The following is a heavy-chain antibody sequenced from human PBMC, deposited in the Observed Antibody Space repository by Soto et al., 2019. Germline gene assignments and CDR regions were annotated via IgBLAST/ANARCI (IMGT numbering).Heavy chain of an antibody. V-gene: IGHV3-7*03. CDR2: IKQDGSEE. D-gene: IGHD2-2*01. Sequence: GGSLRLSCTASGFTFSGYWMNWVRQAPGKGLEWVARIKQDGSEEHYVDSVKGRFTISRDNANNSVYLQMNSLRAEDTAVYYCAGDPGLRPAAIRGLGWFDPWGQGILVTVSS. CDR3: AGDPGLRPAAIRGLGWFDP. CDR1: GFTFSGYW. J-gene: IGHJ5*02.